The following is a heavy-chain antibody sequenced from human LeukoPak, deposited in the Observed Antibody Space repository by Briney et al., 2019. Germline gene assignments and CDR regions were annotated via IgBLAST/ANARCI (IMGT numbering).Heavy chain of an antibody. Sequence: ASVKVSCKASGYTFTSYDINWVRQATGQGLEWMGWMNPNSGNTGYAQKFQGRVTITRNTSISTAYMELSSLRSEDTAVYYCARIPAGGSSWKRNYYYYGMDVWGQGTTVTVSS. CDR2: MNPNSGNT. CDR3: ARIPAGGSSWKRNYYYYGMDV. V-gene: IGHV1-8*03. CDR1: GYTFTSYD. J-gene: IGHJ6*02. D-gene: IGHD6-13*01.